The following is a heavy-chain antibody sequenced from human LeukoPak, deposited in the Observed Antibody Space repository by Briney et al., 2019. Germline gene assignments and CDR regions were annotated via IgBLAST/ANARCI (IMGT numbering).Heavy chain of an antibody. CDR3: ARDSLSFCSSTSCLPEGY. V-gene: IGHV1-3*01. CDR2: INAGNGNT. J-gene: IGHJ4*02. CDR1: GYTFTSYA. Sequence: ASVKVSCKASGYTFTSYAMHWVRQAPGQRLEWMGWINAGNGNTKYSQKFQGRVTITRDTSASTAYMELSSLRSEDTAVYYCARDSLSFCSSTSCLPEGYWGQGTLVTVSS. D-gene: IGHD2-2*01.